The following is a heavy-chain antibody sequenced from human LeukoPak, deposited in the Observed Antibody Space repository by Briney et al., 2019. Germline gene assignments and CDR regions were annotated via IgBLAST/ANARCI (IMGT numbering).Heavy chain of an antibody. CDR3: AGDGHTGMAVYHFDY. D-gene: IGHD5-18*01. V-gene: IGHV3-30*03. J-gene: IGHJ4*02. Sequence: PGGSLRLSCAASGFSFSKYGMHWVRQAPGKGLGWVAVISHDGSNKYYADSVKGRFTISRDNSKNTLYLQMNSLRAEETAVYYCAGDGHTGMAVYHFDYWGQGALVTVSS. CDR2: ISHDGSNK. CDR1: GFSFSKYG.